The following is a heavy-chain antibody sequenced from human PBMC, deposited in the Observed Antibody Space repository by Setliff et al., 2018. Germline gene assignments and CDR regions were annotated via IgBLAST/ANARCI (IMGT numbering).Heavy chain of an antibody. CDR3: ARHRAEDYYGSGTIIWGWFDP. Sequence: SETLSLTCTVSGGSVSSSSYYWGWIRQPPGKGLEWIGSIYYSGSTYYNPSLKSRVTISVDTSKNQFSLKLSSVTAADTAVYYCARHRAEDYYGSGTIIWGWFDPWGQGTLVTVSS. CDR2: IYYSGST. D-gene: IGHD3-10*01. CDR1: GGSVSSSSYY. V-gene: IGHV4-39*01. J-gene: IGHJ5*02.